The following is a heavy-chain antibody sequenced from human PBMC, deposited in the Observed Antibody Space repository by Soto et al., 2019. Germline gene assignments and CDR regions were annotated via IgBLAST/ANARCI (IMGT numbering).Heavy chain of an antibody. V-gene: IGHV3-23*01. J-gene: IGHJ3*02. CDR3: ADTRGCGGFDAVDI. CDR2: INNNGDDT. Sequence: EVQLLESGGGLVQAGGSLRLSCAASGFFFSTYDMNCVRQAPGKGLEWGSAINNNGDDTYYAESVRGRFTIYSDNSINTLYLQMSRMRTDDTAVYYCADTRGCGGFDAVDIWGQGTKVTVSS. D-gene: IGHD5-12*01. CDR1: GFFFSTYD.